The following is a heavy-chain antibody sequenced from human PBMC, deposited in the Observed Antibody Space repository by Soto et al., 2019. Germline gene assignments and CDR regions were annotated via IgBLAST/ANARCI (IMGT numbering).Heavy chain of an antibody. V-gene: IGHV3-23*01. CDR2: ISGSDGST. Sequence: PGGSLRLSCAASGFTFSSYAMNWVRQAPGKGLEWVSAISGSDGSTYYADSVKGRFTISRDNSKNTLYLQMNSLRAEDTAVYYCAKDRPVLHYYGFFDYCGQGTLVTVSS. CDR1: GFTFSSYA. J-gene: IGHJ4*02. CDR3: AKDRPVLHYYGFFDY. D-gene: IGHD3-10*01.